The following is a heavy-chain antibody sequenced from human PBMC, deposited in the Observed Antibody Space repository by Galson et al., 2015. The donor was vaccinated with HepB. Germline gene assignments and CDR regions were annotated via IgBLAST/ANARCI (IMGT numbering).Heavy chain of an antibody. V-gene: IGHV3-30-3*01. CDR1: GSTFRTSN. CDR3: ARDFNWNFDL. J-gene: IGHJ4*02. CDR2: ISLDGTTT. Sequence: SLRLSCAASGSTFRTSNMHWVRQGPVKGLEWVAIISLDGTTTYHADSVKGRFTISRDNSKNTLFLQMHSLRPEDTAVYYCARDFNWNFDLWGQGTLVTVSS. D-gene: IGHD1-1*01.